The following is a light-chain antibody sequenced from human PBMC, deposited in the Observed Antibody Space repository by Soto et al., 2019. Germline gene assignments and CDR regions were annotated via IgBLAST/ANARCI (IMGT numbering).Light chain of an antibody. CDR2: DVS. CDR1: QIIGDS. V-gene: IGKV1-5*01. J-gene: IGKJ1*01. CDR3: QQYNGYSRT. Sequence: DISMSLSPSSLSASVGDRVNITCRASQIIGDSMGWYQQKPGKAPYLLISDVSSVERGVPSRFSGSGSGTEFTLTISSMQPDDFATFYCQQYNGYSRTFGQGTKVDIK.